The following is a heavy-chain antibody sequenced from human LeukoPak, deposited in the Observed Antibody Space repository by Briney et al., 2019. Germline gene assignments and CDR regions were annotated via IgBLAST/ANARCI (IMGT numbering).Heavy chain of an antibody. Sequence: GESLKISCKGSGYRFTSYWISWVRQMPGKGLEWMGRIDPTDSCTNYSPSFEGHVTISADKSPATVYLQWSSLKASDTALYYCARARNWNDVVWFDYWGQGTLVTVSS. CDR1: GYRFTSYW. D-gene: IGHD1-1*01. CDR2: IDPTDSCT. J-gene: IGHJ4*02. CDR3: ARARNWNDVVWFDY. V-gene: IGHV5-10-1*01.